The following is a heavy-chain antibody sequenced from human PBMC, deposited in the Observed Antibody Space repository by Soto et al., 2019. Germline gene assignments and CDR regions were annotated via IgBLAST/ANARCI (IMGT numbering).Heavy chain of an antibody. V-gene: IGHV3-7*04. D-gene: IGHD3-9*01. Sequence: EVALVESGGGLVQPGGSLRLSCTASGFTFSTYWMTWVRQAPGKGLEWVANIKEDESLKYYVDSVKGRFTISRDNAKNSRFLQMNGLMDVDAGVYGGARDRNYFEGTKWHAGFDIWGQGTMVTVSS. CDR3: ARDRNYFEGTKWHAGFDI. CDR2: IKEDESLK. CDR1: GFTFSTYW. J-gene: IGHJ3*02.